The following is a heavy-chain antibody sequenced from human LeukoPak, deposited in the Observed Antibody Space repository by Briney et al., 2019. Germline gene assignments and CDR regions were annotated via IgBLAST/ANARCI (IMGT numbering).Heavy chain of an antibody. CDR3: ARLDTYSSSSSAVRYNWFDP. CDR1: GGSISSYY. CDR2: IYYSGST. J-gene: IGHJ5*02. V-gene: IGHV4-59*08. Sequence: SETLSLTCTVSGGSISSYYWSWIRQPPGKGLEWIGYIYYSGSTNYNPPLKSRVTISVATSKNQFSLKLSSVTAADTAVYYCARLDTYSSSSSAVRYNWFDPWGQGTLVTVSS. D-gene: IGHD6-6*01.